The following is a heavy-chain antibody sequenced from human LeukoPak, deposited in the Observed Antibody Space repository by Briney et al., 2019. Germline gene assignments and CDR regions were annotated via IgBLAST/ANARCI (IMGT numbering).Heavy chain of an antibody. CDR2: ISHSGST. D-gene: IGHD2-2*01. CDR3: ARGLGYCSSTSCRNWFDP. J-gene: IGHJ5*02. V-gene: IGHV4-34*01. CDR1: GGSFSGYY. Sequence: PSETLSLTCAVYGGSFSGYYWSWIRQPPGKGLEWIGEISHSGSTNYNPSLKSRVTISVDTSKNQFSPKLSSVTAADTAVYYCARGLGYCSSTSCRNWFDPWGQGTLVTVSS.